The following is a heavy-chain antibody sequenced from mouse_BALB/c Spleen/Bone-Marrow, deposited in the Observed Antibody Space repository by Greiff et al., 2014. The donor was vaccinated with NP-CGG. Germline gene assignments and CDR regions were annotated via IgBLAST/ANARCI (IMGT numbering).Heavy chain of an antibody. J-gene: IGHJ2*01. CDR2: ISSGGSYT. D-gene: IGHD3-1*01. CDR1: GFTFSYYG. CDR3: ARDSSGYFDY. V-gene: IGHV5-9-4*01. Sequence: EVKLMKSGGGLVKPGGSLKLSCAASGFTFSYYGMSWVRQSPEKRLEWVAEISSGGSYTYYPDTVTGRFTISRDNAKNTLYLEMSSLRSEDTAMYYCARDSSGYFDYWGQGTTLTVSS.